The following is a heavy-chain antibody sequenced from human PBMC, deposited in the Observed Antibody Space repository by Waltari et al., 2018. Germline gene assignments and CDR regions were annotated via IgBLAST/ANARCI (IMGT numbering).Heavy chain of an antibody. CDR1: GGSISSYY. J-gene: IGHJ3*02. V-gene: IGHV4-59*01. CDR2: IYYSGST. D-gene: IGHD3-22*01. Sequence: QVQLQESGPGLVKPSETLSLTCTVSGGSISSYYWSWTRQPPGKGLEWIGYIYYSGSTNYNPSLKSRVTISVDTSKNQFSLKLSSVTAADTAVYYCARSHYDSSGYYVGDAFDIWGQGTMVTVSS. CDR3: ARSHYDSSGYYVGDAFDI.